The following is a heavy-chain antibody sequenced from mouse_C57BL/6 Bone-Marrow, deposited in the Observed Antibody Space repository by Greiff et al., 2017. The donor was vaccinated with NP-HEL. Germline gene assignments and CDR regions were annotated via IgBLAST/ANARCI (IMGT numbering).Heavy chain of an antibody. J-gene: IGHJ2*01. CDR3: ARSGDGIDY. CDR1: GYTFTDYY. D-gene: IGHD2-3*01. V-gene: IGHV1-19*01. CDR2: INPYNGGT. Sequence: VQLQQSGPVLVKPGASVKMSCKASGYTFTDYYMNWVKQSHGKSLEWIGVINPYNGGTSYNQKFKGKATLTVDKSSSTAYMELNSLTSEDSAVYYCARSGDGIDYWGQGTTLTVSS.